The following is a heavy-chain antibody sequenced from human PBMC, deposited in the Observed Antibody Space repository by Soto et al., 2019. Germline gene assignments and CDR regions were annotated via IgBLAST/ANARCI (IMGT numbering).Heavy chain of an antibody. V-gene: IGHV3-30*18. J-gene: IGHJ6*02. D-gene: IGHD5-18*01. CDR3: AKDLYSYGRYYGMDV. CDR1: GFTFSSYG. Sequence: GGSLRLSCAASGFTFSSYGMHWVRQAPGKGLEWVAVISYDGSNKYYADSVKGRFTISRDNSKNTLYLQMNSLRAEDTAVYYCAKDLYSYGRYYGMDVWGQGTTVTVSS. CDR2: ISYDGSNK.